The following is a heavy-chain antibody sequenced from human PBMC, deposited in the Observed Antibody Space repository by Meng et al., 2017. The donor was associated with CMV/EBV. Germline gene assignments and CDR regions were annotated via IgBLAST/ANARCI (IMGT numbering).Heavy chain of an antibody. CDR1: GYTFTHHG. CDR3: ARDTMMIMSFDH. CDR2: ISGYNDNT. D-gene: IGHD3-22*01. Sequence: QVQLVQSGAEVRKPGASVKVSCKASGYTFTHHGISWVRQPPGQGLEWMGWISGYNDNTKYARHLQGRVTMTTDTSTNTAYMELRSLRSDDTAIYYCARDTMMIMSFDHWGPGTLVTVSS. V-gene: IGHV1-18*01. J-gene: IGHJ4*02.